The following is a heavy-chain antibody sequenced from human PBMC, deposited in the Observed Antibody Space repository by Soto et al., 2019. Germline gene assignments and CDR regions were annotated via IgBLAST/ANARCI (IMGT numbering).Heavy chain of an antibody. D-gene: IGHD3-22*01. V-gene: IGHV3-15*07. Sequence: GGSLRLSCAASGFSVSNAWMNWVRQAPGKGLEWVGRIKSKTDGGTTDYAAPVKGRFAISRDDSTNTLYLEMNSLKTEDTAVYYCTTEMYYYDSSGYHYWGQGTLVTVSS. J-gene: IGHJ4*02. CDR3: TTEMYYYDSSGYHY. CDR2: IKSKTDGGTT. CDR1: GFSVSNAW.